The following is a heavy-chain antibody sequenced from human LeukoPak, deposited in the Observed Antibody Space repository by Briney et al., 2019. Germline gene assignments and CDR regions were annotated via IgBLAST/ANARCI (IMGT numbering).Heavy chain of an antibody. J-gene: IGHJ4*02. V-gene: IGHV3-23*01. CDR2: ISGSGGST. D-gene: IGHD3-10*01. Sequence: ISGSGGSTYYADSVKGRFTISRDNSKNTLYLQMNSLRAEDTAVYYCAKKIGWFGELLYLDYWGQGTLVTVSS. CDR3: AKKIGWFGELLYLDY.